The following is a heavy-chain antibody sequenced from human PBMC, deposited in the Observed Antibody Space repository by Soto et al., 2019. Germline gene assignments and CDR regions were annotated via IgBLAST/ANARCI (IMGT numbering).Heavy chain of an antibody. CDR3: ARRDRGYGERDYYYYGMDV. CDR1: GFTFSDYY. V-gene: IGHV3-11*06. D-gene: IGHD4-17*01. CDR2: INSSSSYT. Sequence: QVQLVESGGGLVKPGGSLRLSCAASGFTFSDYYMSWIRQAPGKGLEWVSYINSSSSYTNYADAVKGRFTISRDNAKNTLYLQMNSLRAEDTPVYYCARRDRGYGERDYYYYGMDVWGKGTTVTVSS. J-gene: IGHJ6*04.